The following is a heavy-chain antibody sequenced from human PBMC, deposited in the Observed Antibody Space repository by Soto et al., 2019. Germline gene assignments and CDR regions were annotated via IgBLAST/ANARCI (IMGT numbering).Heavy chain of an antibody. CDR3: ARETKYSSSSMWGSYYYYGMDV. D-gene: IGHD6-6*01. CDR2: INPNSGGT. Sequence: GASVKVSCKASGYTFTGYYMHWVRQAPGQGLEWMGWINPNSGGTNYAQKFQGWVTMTRDTSISTAYMEPSRLRSDDTAVYYCARETKYSSSSMWGSYYYYGMDVWGQGTTVTVSS. CDR1: GYTFTGYY. V-gene: IGHV1-2*04. J-gene: IGHJ6*02.